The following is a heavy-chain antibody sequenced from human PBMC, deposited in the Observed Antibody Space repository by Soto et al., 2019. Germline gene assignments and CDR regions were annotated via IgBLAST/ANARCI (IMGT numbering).Heavy chain of an antibody. CDR1: GGSFSGYY. V-gene: IGHV4-34*01. CDR3: ARTTVTTCIDY. CDR2: INHSGST. Sequence: SETLSLTCAVYGGSFSGYYWSWIRQPPGKGLEWIGEINHSGSTNHNPSLKSRVTISVDTSKNQFSLKLSSVTAADTAVYYCARTTVTTCIDYWGQGTLVTVSS. D-gene: IGHD4-17*01. J-gene: IGHJ4*02.